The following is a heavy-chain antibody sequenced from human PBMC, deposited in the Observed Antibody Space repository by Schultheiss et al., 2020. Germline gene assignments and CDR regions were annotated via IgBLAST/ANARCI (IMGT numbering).Heavy chain of an antibody. CDR3: TTDPTEMATIGVDY. CDR2: IWYDGSDK. D-gene: IGHD5-24*01. J-gene: IGHJ4*02. Sequence: GGSLRLSCAASGFTFSDYVMHWVRQAPGKGLEWMAVIWYDGSDKYYADSVKGRFTISRDNSKNTLYLQMNSLKTEDTAVYYCTTDPTEMATIGVDYWGQGTLVTVSS. CDR1: GFTFSDYV. V-gene: IGHV3-33*01.